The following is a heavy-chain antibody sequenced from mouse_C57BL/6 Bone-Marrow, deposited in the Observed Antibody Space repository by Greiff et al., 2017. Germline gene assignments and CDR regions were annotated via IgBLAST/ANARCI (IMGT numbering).Heavy chain of an antibody. J-gene: IGHJ4*01. CDR3: ARGGNYVDYAMDY. V-gene: IGHV5-4*03. CDR2: ISDGGSYT. D-gene: IGHD2-1*01. Sequence: EVKLQESGGGLVKPGGSLKLSCAASGFTFSSYAMSWVRQTPEKRLEWVATISDGGSYTYYPDNVKGRFTISRDNAKNNLYLQMSHLKSEDTAMYYCARGGNYVDYAMDYWGQGTSVTVSS. CDR1: GFTFSSYA.